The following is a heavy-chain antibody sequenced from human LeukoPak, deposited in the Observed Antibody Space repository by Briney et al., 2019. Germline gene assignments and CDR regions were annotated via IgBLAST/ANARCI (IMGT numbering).Heavy chain of an antibody. V-gene: IGHV7-4-1*02. CDR3: ARAPQAHQLLPDRFGY. CDR2: INTNTGNP. Sequence: ASVKVSCKASGYTFTSYAMNWVRQAPGQGLEWMGWINTNTGNPTCAQGFTGRFVFSLDTSVSTAYLQISSLKAEDTAVYYCARAPQAHQLLPDRFGYWGQGTLVTVSS. J-gene: IGHJ4*02. CDR1: GYTFTSYA. D-gene: IGHD2-2*01.